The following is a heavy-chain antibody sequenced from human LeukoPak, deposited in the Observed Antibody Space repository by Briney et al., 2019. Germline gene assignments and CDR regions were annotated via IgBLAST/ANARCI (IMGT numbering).Heavy chain of an antibody. CDR2: IYYSGST. V-gene: IGHV4-39*01. D-gene: IGHD6-6*01. Sequence: PSETLSLTCTVSGGSISGSSYYWGWIRQPPGKGLEWIGSIYYSGSTYYNPSLKSRVTISVDTSKNQFSLKLSSVTAADTAVYYCARRPPYSSSFDYWGQGTLVTVSS. CDR1: GGSISGSSYY. CDR3: ARRPPYSSSFDY. J-gene: IGHJ4*02.